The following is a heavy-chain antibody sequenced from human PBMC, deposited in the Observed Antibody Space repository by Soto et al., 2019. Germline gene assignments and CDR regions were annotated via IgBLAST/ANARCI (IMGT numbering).Heavy chain of an antibody. V-gene: IGHV3-30*04. CDR2: IAYDGSNK. CDR1: GFTFSSYA. Sequence: GGSLRLSCAASGFTFSSYAMHWVRQAPGKGLEWVAVIAYDGSNKYYADSVKGRFTISRDNSKNTLYLQMNSLRAEDTAVYYCARVHPTTVTTYYFDYWGQGTLVTVSS. D-gene: IGHD4-4*01. CDR3: ARVHPTTVTTYYFDY. J-gene: IGHJ4*02.